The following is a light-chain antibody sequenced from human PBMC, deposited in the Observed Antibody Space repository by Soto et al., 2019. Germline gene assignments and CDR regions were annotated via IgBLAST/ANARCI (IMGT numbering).Light chain of an antibody. J-gene: IGKJ2*01. CDR3: QQTYNTPRT. V-gene: IGKV1-39*01. Sequence: DIPMTQSPSSLSASVGDSVTISCRASQSISSYLNWYQQKPGKAPNLLIYAASNLQSGVPSRFXGSGSGTDFTLTISSLQPEDFATYYCQQTYNTPRTFGQGTKLEI. CDR2: AAS. CDR1: QSISSY.